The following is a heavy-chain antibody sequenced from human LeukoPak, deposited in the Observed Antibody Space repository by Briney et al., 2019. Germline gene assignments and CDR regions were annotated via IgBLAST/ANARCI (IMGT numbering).Heavy chain of an antibody. J-gene: IGHJ4*02. CDR1: GFTFSSYFW. CDR3: ARDLDLGGYSTFED. CDR2: VKSDGSSS. D-gene: IGHD2-15*01. V-gene: IGHV3-74*01. Sequence: GGSLRLSCAVSGFTFSSYFWMRWVRQAPGKGLVWVSRVKSDGSSSTYADSMKGRFTISRDSAKNTLYLQMNSLRAEDTAVYYCARDLDLGGYSTFEDWGQGALVTVSS.